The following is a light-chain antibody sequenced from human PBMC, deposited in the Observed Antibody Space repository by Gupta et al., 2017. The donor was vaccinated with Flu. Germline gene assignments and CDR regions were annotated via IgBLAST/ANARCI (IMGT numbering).Light chain of an antibody. Sequence: VTIYCRSNQDSNSWKACQQQKPEKAPMFLYFASCSYQSVDPSVCGGRGSGADFTLTISVLQPEYFGTYYCQQYNTAPPTFGQGTKLEIK. CDR2: ASC. CDR3: QQYNTAPPT. J-gene: IGKJ2*01. CDR1: QDSNSW. V-gene: IGKV1D-16*01.